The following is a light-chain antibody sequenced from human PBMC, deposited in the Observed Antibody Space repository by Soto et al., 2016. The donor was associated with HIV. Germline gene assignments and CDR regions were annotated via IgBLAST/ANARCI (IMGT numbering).Light chain of an antibody. J-gene: IGKJ1*01. CDR1: QGISSW. Sequence: DIQMTQSPSSLSASVGDRVTITCRASQGISSWLAWYQQKPEKAPNLLIYKASSLESGVPSRFSGSGSGTEFTLTISSLQPDDFATYYCQQYQTEEGTFGQGTTVEIK. CDR2: KAS. V-gene: IGKV1-5*03. CDR3: QQYQTEEGT.